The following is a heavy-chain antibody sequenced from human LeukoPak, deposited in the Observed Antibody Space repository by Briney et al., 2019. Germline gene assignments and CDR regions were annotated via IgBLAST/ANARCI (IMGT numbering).Heavy chain of an antibody. D-gene: IGHD1-26*01. CDR2: ISAYNGNT. CDR1: GYTFTSYG. Sequence: ASVKVSCKASGYTFTSYGISWVRQAPGQGLEWMGWISAYNGNTNYAQKLQGRVTMTTDTPTSTAYVELRSLRSDDTAVYYCATRQERVRESWFDPWGQGTLVTVSS. V-gene: IGHV1-18*01. CDR3: ATRQERVRESWFDP. J-gene: IGHJ5*02.